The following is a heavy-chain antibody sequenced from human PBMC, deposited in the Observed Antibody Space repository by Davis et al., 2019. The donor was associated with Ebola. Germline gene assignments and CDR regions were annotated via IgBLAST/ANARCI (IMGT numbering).Heavy chain of an antibody. Sequence: GESLKISCKGSGYSFTTYWIVWVRQMPGKGLECMGIIFPGDSDTRYSPSFQGQVTISADKSISTAYLQWSSLTASDTAMYYCARGTDGYNPGGYFDSWGQGTLVTVSS. D-gene: IGHD5-24*01. CDR2: IFPGDSDT. V-gene: IGHV5-51*01. CDR3: ARGTDGYNPGGYFDS. J-gene: IGHJ4*02. CDR1: GYSFTTYW.